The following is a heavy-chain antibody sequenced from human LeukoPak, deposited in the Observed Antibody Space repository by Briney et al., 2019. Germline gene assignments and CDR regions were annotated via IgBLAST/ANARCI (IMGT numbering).Heavy chain of an antibody. CDR2: INHSGST. V-gene: IGHV4-34*01. CDR3: AREGVGASIDD. Sequence: IPSETLSLTCGVYDGSFSSYYWSWIRQPPGKGLEWIGEINHSGSTNYNPSLKSRLTISVDTSKNQFSLKLSSVTAADTAVYYCAREGVGASIDDWGQGTLVTVSS. CDR1: DGSFSSYY. D-gene: IGHD1-26*01. J-gene: IGHJ4*02.